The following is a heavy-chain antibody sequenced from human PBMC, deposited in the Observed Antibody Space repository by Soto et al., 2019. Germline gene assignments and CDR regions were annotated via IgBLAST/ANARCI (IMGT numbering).Heavy chain of an antibody. D-gene: IGHD3-10*01. CDR1: GGTLSSTNW. Sequence: SETQSLTCAVSGGTLSSTNWWSWVRTPPGKCLEWIGEIYHSGSTNYNPSLKSRVTISVDKSKNQFSLKLSSVTAADTAVYYCARRGILWFGELFFYYGMDVWGQGTTVIVSS. V-gene: IGHV4-4*02. J-gene: IGHJ6*02. CDR2: IYHSGST. CDR3: ARRGILWFGELFFYYGMDV.